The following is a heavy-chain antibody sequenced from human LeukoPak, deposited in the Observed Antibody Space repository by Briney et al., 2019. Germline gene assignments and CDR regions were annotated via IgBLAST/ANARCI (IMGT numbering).Heavy chain of an antibody. D-gene: IGHD6-13*01. Sequence: GGSLRLSCAASGSTFSSYEMTWVRQAPGKGLVWVSRINSAGISTNYADSVKGRFTISRDNAKNTLYLQMNSLRAEDTAIYYCGRDIATAVDYWGLGTLVTVSS. J-gene: IGHJ4*02. CDR3: GRDIATAVDY. CDR2: INSAGIST. CDR1: GSTFSSYE. V-gene: IGHV3-74*01.